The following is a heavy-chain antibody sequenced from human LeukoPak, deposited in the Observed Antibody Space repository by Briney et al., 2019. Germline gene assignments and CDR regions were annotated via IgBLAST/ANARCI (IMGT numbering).Heavy chain of an antibody. J-gene: IGHJ4*02. CDR2: ISSSSSYI. V-gene: IGHV3-21*01. D-gene: IGHD6-13*01. CDR1: GFTFSSYS. CDR3: ARVRIAAAGYDY. Sequence: GGSLRLSCAASGFTFSSYSMNWVRQAPGKGLEWVSSISSSSSYIYYADSVKGRFTISRDNAKNSLYLQMNSLRAEDTAVYYCARVRIAAAGYDYWGQGTLVTVSS.